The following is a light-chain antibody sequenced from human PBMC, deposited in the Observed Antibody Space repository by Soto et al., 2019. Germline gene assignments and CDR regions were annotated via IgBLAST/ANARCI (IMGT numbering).Light chain of an antibody. V-gene: IGLV2-23*01. CDR1: SGDVGSYNL. J-gene: IGLJ1*01. Sequence: QSVLTQPASVSGSPGQSITISCTGTSGDVGSYNLVSWYQQHPGKAPKLMIYEGSKRPSGVSNRFSGSKSGSTASLTISGLQAEDEADYYCCSYARSSTYVFGRGTKVTVL. CDR3: CSYARSSTYV. CDR2: EGS.